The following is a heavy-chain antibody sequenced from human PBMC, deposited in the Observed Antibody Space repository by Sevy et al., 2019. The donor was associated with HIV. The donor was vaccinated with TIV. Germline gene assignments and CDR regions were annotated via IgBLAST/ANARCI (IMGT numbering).Heavy chain of an antibody. CDR2: MNPNNGNT. J-gene: IGHJ6*02. Sequence: ASVKVSCKAAGYSFTNFDINWVRQATGQGLEWMGWMNPNNGNTHYAQKFQGRVTLTRSSSANTAYMELSSLTSEDTAIYYCAWSRLDYEFWSGSYFSRAPWGYKYYAMDVWGQGTTVTVSS. V-gene: IGHV1-8*01. CDR1: GYSFTNFD. D-gene: IGHD3-3*01. CDR3: AWSRLDYEFWSGSYFSRAPWGYKYYAMDV.